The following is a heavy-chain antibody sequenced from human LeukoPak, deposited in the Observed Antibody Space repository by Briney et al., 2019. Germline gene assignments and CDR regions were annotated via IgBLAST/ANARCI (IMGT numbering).Heavy chain of an antibody. V-gene: IGHV3-23*01. D-gene: IGHD6-19*01. J-gene: IGHJ4*01. CDR1: GFTVSNYG. Sequence: GASLRLSCAASGFTVSNYGMSWVRQAPGKGLEWVSTINENAANTHYADSVKGRFTISRDNSKNTLLLQMNSLRADDTALYYCTKGDGGWYPIDYWGHGTLVIVSS. CDR2: INENAANT. CDR3: TKGDGGWYPIDY.